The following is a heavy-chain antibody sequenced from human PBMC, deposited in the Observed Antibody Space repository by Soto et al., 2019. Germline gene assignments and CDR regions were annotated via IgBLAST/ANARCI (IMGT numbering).Heavy chain of an antibody. D-gene: IGHD3-16*01. CDR2: ISAYSGKT. Sequence: QVQLVQSGGEVKKAGASVKVSCKTSGYTFTTYGISWVRQAPGQGLEWVGWISAYSGKTVYAQKFQGKVTITTDTSTNTAYLKLRSLSSDDTAVYYCARDPYLGDHQYWGQGTLVTVSS. CDR3: ARDPYLGDHQY. V-gene: IGHV1-18*01. J-gene: IGHJ4*02. CDR1: GYTFTTYG.